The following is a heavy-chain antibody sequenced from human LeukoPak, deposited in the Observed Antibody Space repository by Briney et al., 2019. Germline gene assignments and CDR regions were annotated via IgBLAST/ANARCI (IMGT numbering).Heavy chain of an antibody. D-gene: IGHD3-9*01. Sequence: SETLSLTCTGSGGSISSNYWSWILQPPGKRLEWIRYIYYSGSSNYTPSLRSRVTISVDTSKNQFSLKLSSVPAADTAVYYCARLSDILTGTFDYWGQGTLVTVSS. J-gene: IGHJ4*02. CDR3: ARLSDILTGTFDY. V-gene: IGHV4-59*01. CDR1: GGSISSNY. CDR2: IYYSGSS.